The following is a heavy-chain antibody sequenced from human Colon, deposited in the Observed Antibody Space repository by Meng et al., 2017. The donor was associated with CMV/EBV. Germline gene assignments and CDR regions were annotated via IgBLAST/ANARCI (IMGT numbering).Heavy chain of an antibody. V-gene: IGHV1-69*08. D-gene: IGHD1-1*01. CDR1: GGTFISYR. CDR3: ATGTKTSAIVDYYYGMDV. Sequence: SVKVSCKASGGTFISYRISWVRQAPGQGLEWLGKITPMFGAPNYAQKFKGRVTIFADRSTTTAYMELNSLRSEDTAVYYCATGTKTSAIVDYYYGMDVWGQRTTVTVSS. J-gene: IGHJ6*02. CDR2: ITPMFGAP.